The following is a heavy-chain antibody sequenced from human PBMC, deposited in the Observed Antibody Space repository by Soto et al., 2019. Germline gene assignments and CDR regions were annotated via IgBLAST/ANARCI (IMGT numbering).Heavy chain of an antibody. J-gene: IGHJ4*02. CDR3: ARVRNQSAQDY. CDR2: IYYSGST. V-gene: IGHV4-31*03. Sequence: QVQLQESGPGLVKPSQTLSLTCTVSGGSISSGGYDWSWIRQHPGKGLEWIGYIYYSGSTYYNPSLKSRVTISVDTSKNQFSLKLSSVTAADTAVYYCARVRNQSAQDYWGQGTLVTVSS. D-gene: IGHD3-16*01. CDR1: GGSISSGGYD.